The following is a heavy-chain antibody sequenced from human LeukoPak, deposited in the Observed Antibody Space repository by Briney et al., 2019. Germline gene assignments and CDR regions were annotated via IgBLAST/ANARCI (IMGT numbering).Heavy chain of an antibody. CDR1: TFPFNTYS. CDR3: ARASGDYVTYFDY. J-gene: IGHJ4*02. CDR2: ISSSSSPI. D-gene: IGHD4-17*01. V-gene: IGHV3-48*04. Sequence: GGSLRLSCAASTFPFNTYSLNWVRQAPGKGLEWVSYISSSSSPIYYADSVKGRFTISRDNAKKSLYLQMNSLRAEDTAVYYCARASGDYVTYFDYWGQGTLVTVSS.